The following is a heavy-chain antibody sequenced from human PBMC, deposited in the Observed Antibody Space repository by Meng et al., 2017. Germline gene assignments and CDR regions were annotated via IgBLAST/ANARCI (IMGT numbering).Heavy chain of an antibody. Sequence: SGPGVCTPSGTLPLTCRVSGGSMIKTNGGSGASQPPGKGLEWIGEIYHSGSTNYNPSLKSRVTISVDKSKNQFSLKLSSVTAADTAVYYCARGSGYSYGFNWYFDLWGRGTLVTVSS. CDR2: IYHSGST. CDR3: ARGSGYSYGFNWYFDL. V-gene: IGHV4-4*02. CDR1: GGSMIKTNG. J-gene: IGHJ2*01. D-gene: IGHD5-18*01.